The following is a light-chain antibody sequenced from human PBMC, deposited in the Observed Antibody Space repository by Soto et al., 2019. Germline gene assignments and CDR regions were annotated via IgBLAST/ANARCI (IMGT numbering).Light chain of an antibody. CDR2: GAS. CDR1: QSVNSD. Sequence: EVVMTQSPATLSVSPGERATLSCRASQSVNSDLAWYQQKPGQAPRLLIYGASTRATGIPARFSGSGSGTEFTPAITSLQSEAFAVYDCQQYDSWPPFTFGPGTKVDI. J-gene: IGKJ3*01. V-gene: IGKV3-15*01. CDR3: QQYDSWPPFT.